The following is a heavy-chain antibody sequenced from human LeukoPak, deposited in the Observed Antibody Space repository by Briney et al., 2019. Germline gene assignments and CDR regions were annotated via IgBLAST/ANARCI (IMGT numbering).Heavy chain of an antibody. CDR3: ARSDVMLSGGMDV. Sequence: ASVKVSCKASGYTFTNNYMHWVRQAPGQGLQWMGIINPSGGSPIYAQKFQGRVTMTRDTSTSTVYMELSSLRSEDTAIYYRARSDVMLSGGMDVWGQGTTVTVSS. CDR1: GYTFTNNY. CDR2: INPSGGSP. D-gene: IGHD2-8*01. J-gene: IGHJ6*02. V-gene: IGHV1-46*01.